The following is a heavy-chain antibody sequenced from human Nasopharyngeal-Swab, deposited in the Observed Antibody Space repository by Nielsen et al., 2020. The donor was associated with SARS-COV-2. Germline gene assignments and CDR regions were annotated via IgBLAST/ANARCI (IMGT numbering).Heavy chain of an antibody. D-gene: IGHD1/OR15-1a*01. Sequence: SVKASCKASGDAFSRFGISWARQAPGQGLEWMGGIIPAFGTPTYAQDSAQDLQGRVTISADESTSTAYMELSSLRSEDTAVYYCARGKGTSYYYYYGMDVWGQGTTVTVSS. CDR1: GDAFSRFG. V-gene: IGHV1-69*01. CDR2: IIPAFGTP. J-gene: IGHJ6*02. CDR3: ARGKGTSYYYYYGMDV.